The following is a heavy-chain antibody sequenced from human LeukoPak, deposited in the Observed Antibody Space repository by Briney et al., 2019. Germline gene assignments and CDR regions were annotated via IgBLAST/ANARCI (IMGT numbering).Heavy chain of an antibody. CDR1: GFTFSSYG. CDR2: IRYDGSNK. V-gene: IGHV3-30*02. Sequence: GGSLRLSCAASGFTFSSYGMHWVRQAPGKGLEWVAFIRYDGSNKYYADSVKGRFTISRDNSRNTLYLQMNSLRAEDTAVYYCARGKIDQQGWLDYYYYMDVWGKGTTVTVSS. D-gene: IGHD6-19*01. J-gene: IGHJ6*03. CDR3: ARGKIDQQGWLDYYYYMDV.